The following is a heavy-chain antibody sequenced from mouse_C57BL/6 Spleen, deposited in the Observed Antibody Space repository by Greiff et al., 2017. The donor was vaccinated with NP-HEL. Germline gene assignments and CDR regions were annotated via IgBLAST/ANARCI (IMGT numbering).Heavy chain of an antibody. Sequence: QVQLQQSGPELVKPGASVKISCKASGYAFSSSWMNWVKQRPGKGLEWIGRIYPGDGDTNYNGKFKGKATLTADKSSSTAYMQLSSLTSEDSAVYCCARTDSSGYTWFACWGQGTLVTVSA. J-gene: IGHJ3*01. V-gene: IGHV1-82*01. CDR3: ARTDSSGYTWFAC. CDR2: IYPGDGDT. CDR1: GYAFSSSW. D-gene: IGHD3-2*02.